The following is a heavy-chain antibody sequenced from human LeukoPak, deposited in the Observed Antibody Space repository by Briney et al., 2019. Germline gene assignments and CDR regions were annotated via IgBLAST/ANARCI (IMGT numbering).Heavy chain of an antibody. Sequence: SETLSLTCTVSGGSISSGSYYWSWIRQPAGKGLEWIGRIYTSGSTNYNPSLKSRVTISVDTSKNQFSLKLSSVTAADTAVYYCARDSGYSYNFGVDYRGQGTLVTVSS. CDR3: ARDSGYSYNFGVDY. CDR1: GGSISSGSYY. V-gene: IGHV4-61*02. D-gene: IGHD5-18*01. CDR2: IYTSGST. J-gene: IGHJ4*02.